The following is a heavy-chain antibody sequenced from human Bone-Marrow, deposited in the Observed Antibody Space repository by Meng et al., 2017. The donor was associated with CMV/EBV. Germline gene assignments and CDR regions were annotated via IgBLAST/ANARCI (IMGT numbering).Heavy chain of an antibody. Sequence: GESLKISCAASGFTFSDYYMSWIRQAPGKGLEWVSYISSSGSTIYYADSVKGRFTISRDNAKNSLYLQMNSLRAEDTAVYYCARGWAWYQLPGGDAFDIWGQGTMVTVSS. J-gene: IGHJ3*02. CDR2: ISSSGSTI. D-gene: IGHD2-2*01. V-gene: IGHV3-11*01. CDR1: GFTFSDYY. CDR3: ARGWAWYQLPGGDAFDI.